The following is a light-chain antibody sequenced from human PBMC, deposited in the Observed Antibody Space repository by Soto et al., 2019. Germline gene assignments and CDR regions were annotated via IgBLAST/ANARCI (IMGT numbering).Light chain of an antibody. CDR2: EVT. CDR3: SSCSTTTFEIL. CDR1: SSDVGGNFY. J-gene: IGLJ2*01. V-gene: IGLV2-14*01. Sequence: QSALTQPASVSGSPGQSVTISCTGTSSDVGGNFYVSWYQQHPGKAPRLILREVTIRPSGVSSRFSGSRSGNTASLTISGLQAEDEADYYCSSCSTTTFEILFGGGTQLTVL.